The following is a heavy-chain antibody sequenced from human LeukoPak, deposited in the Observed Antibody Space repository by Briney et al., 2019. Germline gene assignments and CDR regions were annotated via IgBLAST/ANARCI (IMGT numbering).Heavy chain of an antibody. J-gene: IGHJ4*02. V-gene: IGHV1-8*01. CDR3: ARGRVSYLDY. Sequence: ASVKVSCKASGYTFTSYDINWVRQATGQGSEWMGWMNPNSGNIGYAQKFQGRLTMTRDTSITTAYMELSSLRSEDTAVYYCARGRVSYLDYWGQGTLVTVSS. D-gene: IGHD3-3*01. CDR1: GYTFTSYD. CDR2: MNPNSGNI.